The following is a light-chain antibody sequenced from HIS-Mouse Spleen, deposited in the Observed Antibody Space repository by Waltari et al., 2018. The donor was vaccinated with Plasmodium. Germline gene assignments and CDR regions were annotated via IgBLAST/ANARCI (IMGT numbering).Light chain of an antibody. CDR2: DVS. V-gene: IGLV2-11*01. CDR3: CSYAGSYIHVV. Sequence: QSALTQPRSVSGSPGQSVTISCTGTSSAVGGYNYVSWYQQHPGKAPKLMIYDVSKRPSVVPDRFSGSKSGNTASLTISGLQAEDEADYYCCSYAGSYIHVVFGGGTKLTVL. CDR1: SSAVGGYNY. J-gene: IGLJ2*01.